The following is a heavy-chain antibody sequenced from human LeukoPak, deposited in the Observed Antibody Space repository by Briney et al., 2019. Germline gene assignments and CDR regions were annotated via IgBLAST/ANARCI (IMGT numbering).Heavy chain of an antibody. J-gene: IGHJ4*02. CDR1: GFTFSSYG. CDR2: IWYDGSNK. D-gene: IGHD3-9*01. Sequence: PGGSLRLSCAASGFTFSSYGMHWVRQAPGKGLEWVAVIWYDGSNKYYADSVKGRLTISRDNSKNTLYLQMNSLRAEDTAVYYCARDGGYYDILTGSDYWGQGTLVTVSS. CDR3: ARDGGYYDILTGSDY. V-gene: IGHV3-33*01.